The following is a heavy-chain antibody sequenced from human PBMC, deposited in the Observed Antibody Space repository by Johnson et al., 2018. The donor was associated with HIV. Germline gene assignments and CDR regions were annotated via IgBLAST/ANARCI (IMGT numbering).Heavy chain of an antibody. V-gene: IGHV3-23*03. CDR2: IYSGGSP. Sequence: VQLVESGGGLVQPGGSLRLSCAASGFTFSSYAMSWVRQAPGKGLEWVSVIYSGGSPYDADSVKGRFTISRDGSKNTLFLQMNSLRAEDTAVYYCARRCSSSSCSHGAFDIWGQGTVVTVSS. CDR1: GFTFSSYA. D-gene: IGHD2-2*01. J-gene: IGHJ3*02. CDR3: ARRCSSSSCSHGAFDI.